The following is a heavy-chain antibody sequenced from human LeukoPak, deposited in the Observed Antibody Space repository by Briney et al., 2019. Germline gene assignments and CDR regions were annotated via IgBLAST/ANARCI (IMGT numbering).Heavy chain of an antibody. CDR1: GGSISSYY. CDR2: IYYSGST. V-gene: IGHV4-59*01. J-gene: IGHJ5*02. Sequence: SETLSLTCAVSGGSISSYYWSWIRQTPGKGLEWIGYIYYSGSTSYNPSLKSRVTISVDTSKNQFSLRLSSVTAADTAVYYCARGGNYWPQWWFDPWGRGTLVSVSS. CDR3: ARGGNYWPQWWFDP. D-gene: IGHD1-26*01.